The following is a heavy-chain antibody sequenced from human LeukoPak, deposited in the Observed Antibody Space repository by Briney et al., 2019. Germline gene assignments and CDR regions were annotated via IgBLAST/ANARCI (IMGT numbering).Heavy chain of an antibody. CDR2: IYYSGHI. D-gene: IGHD1-26*01. J-gene: IGHJ2*01. V-gene: IGHV4-31*01. CDR3: ASRLGAPCMHWYFDL. Sequence: TLSLTCTVSGCCLSSGGYFWSWIRQHPGKGLEWIGYIYYSGHIELNPSLRSLFTVAADTPKTKFSLMLSSMTAAYTAVYCCASRLGAPCMHWYFDLWDRGTLVTV. CDR1: GCCLSSGGYF.